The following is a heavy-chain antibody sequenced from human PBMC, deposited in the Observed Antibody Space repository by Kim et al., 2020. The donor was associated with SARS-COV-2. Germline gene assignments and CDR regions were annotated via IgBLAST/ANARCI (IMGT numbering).Heavy chain of an antibody. D-gene: IGHD1-26*01. V-gene: IGHV3-30*18. CDR3: AKSFSGSYFGYDY. J-gene: IGHJ4*02. CDR2: ISYDGSHK. CDR1: GFTFNTYG. Sequence: GGSLRLSCAASGFTFNTYGMHWVRQAPGKGLEWVAVISYDGSHKYYEDSVKGRFTIPRDNSKNTLYLQMNSLRIEDTAVYYCAKSFSGSYFGYDYWGQGTLVTVS.